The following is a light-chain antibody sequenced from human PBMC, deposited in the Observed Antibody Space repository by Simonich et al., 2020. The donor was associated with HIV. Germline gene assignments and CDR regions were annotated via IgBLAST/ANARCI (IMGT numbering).Light chain of an antibody. CDR1: QSISSW. V-gene: IGKV1-5*03. Sequence: DIQMTQSPSTLSASVGDRVTITCRASQSISSWLAWYQQKPGKAPKLLIYKASNLETGCPSRFSGSGSVTDFTLTISSLQPEDFATYYCQQSYNTPRTFGQGSKVEIK. J-gene: IGKJ1*01. CDR3: QQSYNTPRT. CDR2: KAS.